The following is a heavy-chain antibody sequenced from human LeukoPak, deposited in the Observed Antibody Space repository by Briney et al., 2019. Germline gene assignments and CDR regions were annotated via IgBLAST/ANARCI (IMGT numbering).Heavy chain of an antibody. J-gene: IGHJ4*02. CDR2: INPSGGST. V-gene: IGHV1-46*01. CDR1: GYTFTSYY. CDR3: AAAYSSGWYMSY. Sequence: EASVKVSCKASGYTFTSYYMHWVRQAPGQGLEWMGIINPSGGSTSYAQKFQGRVTMTRDTSTSTVYMELSSLRSEDTAVYYCAAAYSSGWYMSYWGQGTLVTVSS. D-gene: IGHD6-19*01.